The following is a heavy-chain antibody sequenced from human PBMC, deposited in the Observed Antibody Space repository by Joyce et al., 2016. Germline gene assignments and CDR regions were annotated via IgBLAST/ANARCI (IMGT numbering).Heavy chain of an antibody. V-gene: IGHV1-18*01. CDR3: ARGPASLTSEYHYYMEF. CDR2: ISAYNGNT. Sequence: QVQLVQSGAEVKKPGASVKVSCNISGYTFTSSGIHWVRQAPGQGLEWMGWISAYNGNTHDVQKFKGRVTMTTDTTTNTGYMELRSLRADDTALYYCARGPASLTSEYHYYMEFWGQGTAVSVSS. D-gene: IGHD3-9*01. J-gene: IGHJ6*03. CDR1: GYTFTSSG.